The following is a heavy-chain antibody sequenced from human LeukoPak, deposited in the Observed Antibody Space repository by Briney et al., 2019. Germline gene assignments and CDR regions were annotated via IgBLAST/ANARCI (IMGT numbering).Heavy chain of an antibody. Sequence: ASVKVPCKASGYTFTSYYMHWVRQAPGQGLEWMGIINPSGGSTSYAQKFQGRVTITRDTSASTAYMELSSLRSEDTAVYYCARAGKQWLVYIGVWGQGTTVTVSS. J-gene: IGHJ6*02. CDR1: GYTFTSYY. V-gene: IGHV1-46*01. CDR3: ARAGKQWLVYIGV. CDR2: INPSGGST. D-gene: IGHD6-19*01.